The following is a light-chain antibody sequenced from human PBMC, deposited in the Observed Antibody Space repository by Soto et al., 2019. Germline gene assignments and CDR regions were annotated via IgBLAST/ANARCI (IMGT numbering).Light chain of an antibody. Sequence: EVVLTQSPGTLSLSPGERATLSCRASQSVTGSYLAWYQQKPGQPPRLLIYAASSRTTGIPDRFSGSGSGTDFTLTISSLEPEDFAVYYCQQRSNWPPITFGQGTRLEIK. V-gene: IGKV3D-20*02. CDR2: AAS. CDR1: QSVTGSY. J-gene: IGKJ5*01. CDR3: QQRSNWPPIT.